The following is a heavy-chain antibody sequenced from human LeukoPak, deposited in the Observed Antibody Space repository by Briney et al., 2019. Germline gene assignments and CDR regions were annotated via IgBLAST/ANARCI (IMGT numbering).Heavy chain of an antibody. D-gene: IGHD5-24*01. J-gene: IGHJ4*02. V-gene: IGHV3-21*01. Sequence: PGGSLRLSCAASGFTFSSYRMNWVRQAPGKGREWVSSISSSSSYIYYADSVKGRFTISRDNAKNSLYLQMNSLRAEDTAVYYCARGGEMATIKGVYYFDYWGQGTLVTVSS. CDR1: GFTFSSYR. CDR3: ARGGEMATIKGVYYFDY. CDR2: ISSSSSYI.